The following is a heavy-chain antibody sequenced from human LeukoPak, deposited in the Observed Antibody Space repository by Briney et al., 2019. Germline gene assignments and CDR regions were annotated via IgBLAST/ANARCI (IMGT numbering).Heavy chain of an antibody. J-gene: IGHJ4*02. D-gene: IGHD5-12*01. CDR1: GFTFSTCS. V-gene: IGHV3-48*01. CDR3: ARDQRRWLRVTLFDY. Sequence: PGGSLRLSCAASGFTFSTCSMNWVRQAPGKGLEWVSYISGNSASIYYADSVKGRFTISRDNAKNSLYLQMNSLRAEDTAVYYCARDQRRWLRVTLFDYWGQGTLVTVSS. CDR2: ISGNSASI.